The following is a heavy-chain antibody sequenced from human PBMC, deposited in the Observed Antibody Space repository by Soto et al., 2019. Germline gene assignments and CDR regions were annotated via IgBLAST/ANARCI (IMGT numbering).Heavy chain of an antibody. D-gene: IGHD3-3*01. Sequence: QVQLQESGPGLVKPSQTLSLTCSVSGGSISSGGYYWGWLRQHPGKGLEWIGYIHYIGSTYYSPSLKNRVSISVDTSKNQFSLRLTSVTAADTPVYYCARHHRDSYDVLDAFDFWGQGTVVIVSS. J-gene: IGHJ3*01. CDR2: IHYIGST. CDR1: GGSISSGGYY. V-gene: IGHV4-31*03. CDR3: ARHHRDSYDVLDAFDF.